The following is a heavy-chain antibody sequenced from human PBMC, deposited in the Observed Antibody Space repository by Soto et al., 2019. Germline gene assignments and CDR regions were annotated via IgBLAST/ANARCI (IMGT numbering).Heavy chain of an antibody. J-gene: IGHJ4*02. CDR3: ANGRATYGLLTHDY. V-gene: IGHV3-23*01. D-gene: IGHD3-9*01. CDR2: LTGSSSTT. Sequence: GGSLRLSCAASGFSFRNYAMSWVRQAPGKGLEWISTLTGSSSTTYYADSVKGRFAISRDNSRNTLYLQMHSLTAEDTAVYYCANGRATYGLLTHDYWGQGTLVTVSS. CDR1: GFSFRNYA.